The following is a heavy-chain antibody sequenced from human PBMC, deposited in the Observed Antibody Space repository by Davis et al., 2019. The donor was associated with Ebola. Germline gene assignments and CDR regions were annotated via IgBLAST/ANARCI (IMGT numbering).Heavy chain of an antibody. V-gene: IGHV1-24*01. CDR1: GYSLTDLS. CDR2: FDPEDGKT. D-gene: IGHD5-18*01. Sequence: ASVHVSCKVSGYSLTDLSMHWVRQTPGKGLEWLEGFDPEDGKTVSAQNFQGRVTMTEDPSTDTAYMELRSLSSEDTAVYYCATSPGYNHGFDDWGQGTLVTVSS. CDR3: ATSPGYNHGFDD. J-gene: IGHJ4*02.